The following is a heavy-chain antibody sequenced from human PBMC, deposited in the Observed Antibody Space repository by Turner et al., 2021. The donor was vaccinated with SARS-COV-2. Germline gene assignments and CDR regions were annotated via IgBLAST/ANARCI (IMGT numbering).Heavy chain of an antibody. CDR1: GFTFSNYW. CDR3: ARDPDDSTTTTP. Sequence: EEHLKESGGNLVQPGGSLRLSRAASGFTFSNYWMSWVRQAPGKGLEWVANIKGDGSVKYYVDSVEGRFTISRDNANNSLFLQMNGLRAEDTAVYYCARDPDDSTTTTPWGQGTLVTVSS. D-gene: IGHD4-17*01. J-gene: IGHJ1*01. V-gene: IGHV3-7*03. CDR2: IKGDGSVK.